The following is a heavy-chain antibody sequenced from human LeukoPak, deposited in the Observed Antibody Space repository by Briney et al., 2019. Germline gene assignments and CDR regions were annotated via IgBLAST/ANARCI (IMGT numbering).Heavy chain of an antibody. Sequence: GASVKVSCKTSGYTFSNFGINWVRQAPGQGLEWTGWISGNNDNPNYGQKFQGRFTVTTDSSTSTAYMELRNLRFDDTAVYYCARDGTSTDDYWGQGTQVTVSS. D-gene: IGHD2-2*01. CDR3: ARDGTSTDDY. J-gene: IGHJ4*02. CDR2: ISGNNDNP. CDR1: GYTFSNFG. V-gene: IGHV1-18*01.